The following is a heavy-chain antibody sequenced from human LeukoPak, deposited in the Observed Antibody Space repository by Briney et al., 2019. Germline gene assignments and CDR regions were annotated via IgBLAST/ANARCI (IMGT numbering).Heavy chain of an antibody. D-gene: IGHD2-21*02. CDR2: ISGSGGNT. V-gene: IGHV3-23*01. Sequence: QSGGSLRLSCAAFGFTFSNYAISWVRQAPGKGLEWVSAISGSGGNTYYADSVRGRFTISRDNSRNTLYLQMSRLRAEDTALYYCAKPYGTDCGGDCYFDYWGQGTLVSVSS. CDR3: AKPYGTDCGGDCYFDY. J-gene: IGHJ4*02. CDR1: GFTFSNYA.